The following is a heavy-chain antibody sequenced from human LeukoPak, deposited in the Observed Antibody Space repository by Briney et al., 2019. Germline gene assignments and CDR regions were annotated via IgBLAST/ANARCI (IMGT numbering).Heavy chain of an antibody. D-gene: IGHD3-22*01. V-gene: IGHV1-69*13. J-gene: IGHJ3*02. CDR3: ARDSDDSSGSQGGVAFDI. CDR1: GGTFSSYA. CDR2: IIPIFGTA. Sequence: ASVKVSCKASGGTFSSYAISWVRQAPGQGLEWMGGIIPIFGTANYAQKFQGRVTITADESTSTAYMELSSLRSEDTAVYYCARDSDDSSGSQGGVAFDIWGQGTMVTVSS.